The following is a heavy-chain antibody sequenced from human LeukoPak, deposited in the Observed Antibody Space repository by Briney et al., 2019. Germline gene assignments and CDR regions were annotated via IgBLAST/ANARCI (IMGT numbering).Heavy chain of an antibody. CDR2: IYTSGST. CDR3: ARYYYDSSGYYYFDY. J-gene: IGHJ4*02. V-gene: IGHV4-4*07. Sequence: SETLSLTCTVSGGSISSYYWSWIRQPAGKGLEWIGRIYTSGSTNYNPSLKSRVTMSVDTSKNQFSLKLSSVTAADTAVYYCARYYYDSSGYYYFDYWGQGTLVTVSS. CDR1: GGSISSYY. D-gene: IGHD3-22*01.